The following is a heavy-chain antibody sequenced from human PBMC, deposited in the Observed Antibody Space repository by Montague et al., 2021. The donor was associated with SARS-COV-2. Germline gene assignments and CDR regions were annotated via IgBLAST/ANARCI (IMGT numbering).Heavy chain of an antibody. D-gene: IGHD3-22*01. V-gene: IGHV4-34*01. CDR3: ARGAPTITMIVVVVTGPGWYFDL. CDR1: GGSFSDYY. J-gene: IGHJ2*01. CDR2: INHSGST. Sequence: SETLSLTCAVHGGSFSDYYWSWIRQAPGKGLEWIGEINHSGSTNYNPSLKSRVTISVDTSKNQFSLKLSSVTAADTAVYYCARGAPTITMIVVVVTGPGWYFDLWGRGTLVSVSA.